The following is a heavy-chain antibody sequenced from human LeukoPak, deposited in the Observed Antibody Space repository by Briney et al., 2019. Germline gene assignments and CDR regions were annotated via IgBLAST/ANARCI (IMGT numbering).Heavy chain of an antibody. CDR3: ARDIVGATPY. J-gene: IGHJ4*02. Sequence: GGSLRLSCAASGFTFSNFWMHWVRQAPGKGLVWVSHINSDGSSTSYADSVEGRFTISRDNAQNTLYLQMNSLRAEDTAVYYCARDIVGATPYWGQGTLVTVSS. V-gene: IGHV3-74*01. CDR2: INSDGSST. CDR1: GFTFSNFW. D-gene: IGHD1-26*01.